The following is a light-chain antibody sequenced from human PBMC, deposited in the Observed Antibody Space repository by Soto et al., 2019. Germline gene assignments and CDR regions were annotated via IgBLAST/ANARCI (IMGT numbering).Light chain of an antibody. J-gene: IGLJ1*01. CDR2: EVT. CDR3: SSYTGSSTLYV. V-gene: IGLV2-14*01. Sequence: QSALTQPASVSGSPGQSITISCTGTSSDVGGYDYVSWYQQHPGKAPKLMIYEVTNRPSGVSNRFCASKSGDTASLTISGLQAEDEADYYCSSYTGSSTLYVFGTGTKGTVL. CDR1: SSDVGGYDY.